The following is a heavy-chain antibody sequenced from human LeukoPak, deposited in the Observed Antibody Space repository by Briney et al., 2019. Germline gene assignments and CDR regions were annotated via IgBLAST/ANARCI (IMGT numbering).Heavy chain of an antibody. CDR3: ARASSKQLAGYLPDGFDI. V-gene: IGHV3-21*01. CDR1: GFNFSSYS. D-gene: IGHD3-9*01. CDR2: ISSSGTYV. Sequence: GGSLRLSCAASGFNFSSYSVNWVRQAPGKGLEWVSSISSSGTYVYYADSVKGRFTISRDNAKNSLSLQMNSLRADDAAVYYCARASSKQLAGYLPDGFDIWGQGTMVTVSS. J-gene: IGHJ3*02.